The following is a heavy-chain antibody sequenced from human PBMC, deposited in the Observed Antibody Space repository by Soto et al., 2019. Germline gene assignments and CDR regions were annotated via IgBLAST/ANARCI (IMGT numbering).Heavy chain of an antibody. J-gene: IGHJ4*02. CDR2: VNQGGSET. V-gene: IGHV3-7*01. CDR1: GFNFGASW. CDR3: VKGGGNFDS. Sequence: RLSFVSAGFNFGASWMSWVRQAPGKGLEWLANVNQGGSETNYVDSVKGRFTISRDNAENSLFLQMNSLRGGDTAVYYCVKGGGNFDSWGQGTLVSVSS. D-gene: IGHD3-16*01.